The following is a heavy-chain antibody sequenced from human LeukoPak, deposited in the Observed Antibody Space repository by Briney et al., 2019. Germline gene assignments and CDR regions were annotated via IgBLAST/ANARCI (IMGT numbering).Heavy chain of an antibody. CDR3: ARELWPFYFGY. J-gene: IGHJ4*02. CDR1: GYTFTDYA. Sequence: SSVKVSCKASGYTFTDYAMHWVRQAPGQRVERMGWINAGNGNTKYSQKFQGRVTITRDTSASTAYMELSSLKTEHTAVYYCARELWPFYFGYWGQKTLVTVSS. CDR2: INAGNGNT. V-gene: IGHV1-3*01. D-gene: IGHD3-10*01.